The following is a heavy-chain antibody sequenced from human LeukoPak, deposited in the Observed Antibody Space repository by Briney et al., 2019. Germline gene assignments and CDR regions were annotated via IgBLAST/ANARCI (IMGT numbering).Heavy chain of an antibody. CDR1: GFTFSSYA. V-gene: IGHV3-23*01. J-gene: IGHJ4*02. CDR2: ISGSGGST. D-gene: IGHD2-2*01. Sequence: PGGSLRLSCAASGFTFSSYAMSWVRQAPGKRLGWVSAISGSGGSTYYADSVKGRFTISRDNSKNTLFLQMNSLRAEDTAVYYCAKDAVLGVPAAIAYYFDYWGQGTLVTVSS. CDR3: AKDAVLGVPAAIAYYFDY.